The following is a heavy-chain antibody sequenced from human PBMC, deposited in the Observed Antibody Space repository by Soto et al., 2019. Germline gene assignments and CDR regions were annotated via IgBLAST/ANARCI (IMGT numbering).Heavy chain of an antibody. V-gene: IGHV5-51*01. CDR3: ARPYVYNHSGWPMAY. CDR2: IYLSDFDI. D-gene: IGHD3-22*01. J-gene: IGHJ4*02. Sequence: PGESLKISCKGSGYDFARYWIGWVRQMPEKGLELMGIIYLSDFDIRYSPSFQGQVTFSADKSINTAYLQWSSLKASDTPVYYCARPYVYNHSGWPMAYWVQGTLVTVSS. CDR1: GYDFARYW.